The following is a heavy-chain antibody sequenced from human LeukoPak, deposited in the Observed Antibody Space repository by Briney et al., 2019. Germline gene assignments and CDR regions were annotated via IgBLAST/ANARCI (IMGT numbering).Heavy chain of an antibody. Sequence: ASLKVSCKASGYTFTSYYMHWVRHAPGQGLEWMGIINPSGGSTSYAQKFQGRVTMTRDTSTSTVYMELSSLRSEDTAVYYCARDGDNSSSWFYFDYWGQGTLVTVSS. CDR3: ARDGDNSSSWFYFDY. J-gene: IGHJ4*02. CDR1: GYTFTSYY. CDR2: INPSGGST. V-gene: IGHV1-46*01. D-gene: IGHD6-13*01.